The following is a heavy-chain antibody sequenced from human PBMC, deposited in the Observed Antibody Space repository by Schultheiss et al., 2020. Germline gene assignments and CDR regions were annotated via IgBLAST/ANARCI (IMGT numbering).Heavy chain of an antibody. Sequence: GGSLRLSCAASGFTFGGYAMHWVRQAPGKGLEWVSGISWNSGSIDYADSVKGRFTISRDNAKNSLYLQMNSLRAEDTALYYCAKARVLQQGSDYYGVDVWGQGTMVTVSS. CDR2: ISWNSGSI. CDR3: AKARVLQQGSDYYGVDV. J-gene: IGHJ6*02. D-gene: IGHD3-10*01. V-gene: IGHV3-9*01. CDR1: GFTFGGYA.